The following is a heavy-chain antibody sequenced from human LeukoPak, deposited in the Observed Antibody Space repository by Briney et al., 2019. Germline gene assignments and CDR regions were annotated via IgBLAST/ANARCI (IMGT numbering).Heavy chain of an antibody. J-gene: IGHJ3*02. CDR1: GFTFSSYA. Sequence: GGSLRLSCAASGFTFSSYAMSWVRQAPGKGVEWVSALSGSGASTYYADSVKGRFTISRHISKNTLYLLMNSLRAEDTAVYYCARAGPYDAFDIWGQGTMVTVSS. D-gene: IGHD1-14*01. CDR2: LSGSGAST. V-gene: IGHV3-23*01. CDR3: ARAGPYDAFDI.